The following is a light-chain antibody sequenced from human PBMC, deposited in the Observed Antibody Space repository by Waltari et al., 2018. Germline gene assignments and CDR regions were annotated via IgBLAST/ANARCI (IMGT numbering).Light chain of an antibody. CDR1: ALPNKY. V-gene: IGLV3-10*01. Sequence: SYELTQPPSVSVSPGQAARITCSGDALPNKYAYWYQQKSGQAPVLVIYEDSKRPPGIPERFSGSSSGTTATLTLSGAQVEDEGDYYCYSTDSSDTHRVFGGGTKLTVL. CDR3: YSTDSSDTHRV. CDR2: EDS. J-gene: IGLJ3*02.